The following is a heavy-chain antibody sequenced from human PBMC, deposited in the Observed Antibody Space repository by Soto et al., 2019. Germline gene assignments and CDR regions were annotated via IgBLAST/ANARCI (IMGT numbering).Heavy chain of an antibody. V-gene: IGHV1-18*01. J-gene: IGHJ4*02. CDR1: GYTFTNYG. D-gene: IGHD1-20*01. Sequence: QVQLVQSGPEVKKPGASVKVSCKASGYTFTNYGFNWVRQAPGQGLEWLGWISAYNGHTKYSQIFQARVIMTTDTSTSTAYMELRSLTSDDTAVYYCAREGAGNNPLGYWGQGTLVTVSS. CDR2: ISAYNGHT. CDR3: AREGAGNNPLGY.